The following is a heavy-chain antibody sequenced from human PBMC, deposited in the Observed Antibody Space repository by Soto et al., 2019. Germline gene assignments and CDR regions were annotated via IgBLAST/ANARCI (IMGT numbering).Heavy chain of an antibody. D-gene: IGHD1-26*01. J-gene: IGHJ3*02. Sequence: ASETLSLTCTVSGGSISSYYWSWFRQPPGKGLEWSGDIFYSGSTNYNPALKSPVTISVGTSKNQFSLKPSSVTAADTAVYYCARGPGSSAHAFDIWGQGXMVTV. CDR2: IFYSGST. V-gene: IGHV4-59*01. CDR1: GGSISSYY. CDR3: ARGPGSSAHAFDI.